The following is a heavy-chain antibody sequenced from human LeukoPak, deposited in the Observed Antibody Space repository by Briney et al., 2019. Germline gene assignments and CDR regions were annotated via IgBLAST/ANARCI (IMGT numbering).Heavy chain of an antibody. J-gene: IGHJ4*02. CDR2: INWNGGST. CDR1: GFTLDDYG. CDR3: ARDSEVYYYASSGYALNY. D-gene: IGHD3-22*01. V-gene: IGHV3-20*04. Sequence: GGSLRLSCAASGFTLDDYGMSWVRQAPGKGLEWVSGINWNGGSTGYADSVKGRFTISRDNAKNSLYLQMNSLRAEDTALYYCARDSEVYYYASSGYALNYWGQGTLVTVSS.